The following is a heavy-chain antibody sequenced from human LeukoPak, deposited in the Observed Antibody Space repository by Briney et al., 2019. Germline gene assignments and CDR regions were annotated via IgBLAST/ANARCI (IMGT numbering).Heavy chain of an antibody. CDR1: GFTFSSYG. D-gene: IGHD2-21*02. CDR3: AKAPSLADCCIDY. V-gene: IGHV3-30*02. Sequence: GGSLRLSCAASGFTFSSYGMHWVRQAPGKGLEWVAFIRYDGSNKYYADSVKGRFTISRDNSKNTLYLQMNSLRAEDTAVYCCAKAPSLADCCIDYWGQGTLVTVSS. J-gene: IGHJ4*02. CDR2: IRYDGSNK.